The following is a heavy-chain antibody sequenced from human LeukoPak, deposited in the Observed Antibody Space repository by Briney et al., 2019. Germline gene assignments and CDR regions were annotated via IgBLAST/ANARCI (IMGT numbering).Heavy chain of an antibody. J-gene: IGHJ4*02. Sequence: GGSLRLSCAASGFTFSTYAMSWVRQAPGEGLEWVSAISGSGGSTYYADSVKGRFTISRDNSKNTLYLQMNSLGAEDTAVYYCAHSSGYPYYFDYWGQGTLVTVSS. CDR3: AHSSGYPYYFDY. CDR2: ISGSGGST. V-gene: IGHV3-23*01. CDR1: GFTFSTYA. D-gene: IGHD3-22*01.